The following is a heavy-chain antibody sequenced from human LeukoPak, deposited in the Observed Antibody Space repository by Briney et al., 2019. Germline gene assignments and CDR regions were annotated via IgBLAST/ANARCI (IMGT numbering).Heavy chain of an antibody. J-gene: IGHJ6*02. Sequence: PGRSLRLSCAASGFTFSSYGMHWVRQAPGKGLEWVAVISYDGSNNYYAASVQGRFTISRDNSKNTLYLQMNSLRAEDTAVYYCAKAEGGYYYYGMDVWGQGTTVTVSS. CDR1: GFTFSSYG. CDR2: ISYDGSNN. D-gene: IGHD1-14*01. V-gene: IGHV3-30*18. CDR3: AKAEGGYYYYGMDV.